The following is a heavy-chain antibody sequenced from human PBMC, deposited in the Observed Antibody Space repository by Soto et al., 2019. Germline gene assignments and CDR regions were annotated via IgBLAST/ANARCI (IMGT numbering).Heavy chain of an antibody. J-gene: IGHJ5*02. Sequence: QVHLVQSGVEVKTPGASVKVSCQASGYTFFTYDISWVRQAPGQGLEWMGWISTYSGDTMYAQKFQGRVTMTTDTSTTTAYLELRSLRSDDTAVYYCARQHGPTTSENGFDPWGQGTLVTVSS. CDR1: GYTFFTYD. D-gene: IGHD5-12*01. CDR2: ISTYSGDT. CDR3: ARQHGPTTSENGFDP. V-gene: IGHV1-18*01.